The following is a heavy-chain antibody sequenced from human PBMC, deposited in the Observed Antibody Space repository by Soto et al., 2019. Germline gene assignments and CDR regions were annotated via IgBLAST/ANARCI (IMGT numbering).Heavy chain of an antibody. Sequence: EASVKVSCKASGYTFTSYGISWVRQAPGQGLEWMGWISAYNGNTNYAQKLQGRVTMTTDTSTSTAYMELRSLRSDDTAVYYCARKSSNYDSSGYYSDPWGQGTLVTVSS. D-gene: IGHD3-22*01. CDR1: GYTFTSYG. CDR3: ARKSSNYDSSGYYSDP. J-gene: IGHJ5*02. V-gene: IGHV1-18*01. CDR2: ISAYNGNT.